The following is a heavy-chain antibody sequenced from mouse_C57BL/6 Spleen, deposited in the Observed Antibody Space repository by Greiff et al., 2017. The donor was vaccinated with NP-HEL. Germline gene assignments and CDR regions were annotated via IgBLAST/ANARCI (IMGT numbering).Heavy chain of an antibody. CDR2: INYDGSST. CDR3: ARVRYSNYGGSMDY. J-gene: IGHJ4*01. Sequence: EVMLVESEGGLVQPGSSMKLSCTASGFTFSDYYMAWVRQVPEKGLEWVANINYDGSSTYYLDSLKSRFIISRDNAKNILYLQMSSLKSEDTATYYCARVRYSNYGGSMDYWGQGTSVTVSS. V-gene: IGHV5-16*01. CDR1: GFTFSDYY. D-gene: IGHD2-5*01.